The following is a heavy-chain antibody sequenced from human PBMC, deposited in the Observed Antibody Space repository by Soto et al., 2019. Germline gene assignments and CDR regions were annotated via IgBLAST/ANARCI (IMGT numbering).Heavy chain of an antibody. CDR1: GFTFSSYS. CDR3: ARASSNWAYYFDF. J-gene: IGHJ4*02. CDR2: ITSSGTTV. Sequence: EVHLVESGGGLVQPGGSLRLSCAASGFTFSSYSLNWVRQAPGKGLEWVSYITSSGTTVYYADSVRGRFTISSDNAKNSLSLQINSLRDAATAVYYCARASSNWAYYFDFWGQRTLVTVSS. D-gene: IGHD6-13*01. V-gene: IGHV3-48*02.